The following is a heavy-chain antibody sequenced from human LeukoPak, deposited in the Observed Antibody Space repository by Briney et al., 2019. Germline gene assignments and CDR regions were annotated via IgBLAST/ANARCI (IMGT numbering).Heavy chain of an antibody. Sequence: GGSLRLSCAASGFTFSDYYMSWIRQAPGKGLEWVSSISSSSNYIYYADSVKGRFTISRDNAKNSLYLQMNSLRAEDTAVYYCARDDYGGLDYWGQGTLVTVSS. CDR3: ARDDYGGLDY. CDR1: GFTFSDYY. D-gene: IGHD4-23*01. CDR2: ISSSSNYI. J-gene: IGHJ4*02. V-gene: IGHV3-11*06.